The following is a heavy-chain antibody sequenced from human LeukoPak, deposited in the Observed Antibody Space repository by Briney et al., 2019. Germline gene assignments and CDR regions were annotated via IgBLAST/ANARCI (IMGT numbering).Heavy chain of an antibody. V-gene: IGHV3-23*01. Sequence: GGSLRLSCAASGFTFSSYAMSWVRQAPGEGLEWVSSISGSGGSTSYADSVKGRFTISTDNSKNTLSLQMTSLRAEDTAMYYCARDRYFDFWGQGTLVTVSS. CDR3: ARDRYFDF. CDR2: ISGSGGST. CDR1: GFTFSSYA. J-gene: IGHJ4*01.